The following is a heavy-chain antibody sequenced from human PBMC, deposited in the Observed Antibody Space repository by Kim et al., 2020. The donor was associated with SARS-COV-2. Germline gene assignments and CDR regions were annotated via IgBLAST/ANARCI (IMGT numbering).Heavy chain of an antibody. Sequence: GGSLRLSCAASGFTFSSYDMHWVRQATGKGLEWVSAIGTAGDTYYPGSVKGRFTISRENAKNSLYLQMNSLRAGDTAVYYCARAGVSNHFIAARPYYYYYRDVWGKGPTVTVSS. CDR3: ARAGVSNHFIAARPYYYYYRDV. CDR1: GFTFSSYD. CDR2: IGTAGDT. J-gene: IGHJ6*03. D-gene: IGHD6-6*01. V-gene: IGHV3-13*01.